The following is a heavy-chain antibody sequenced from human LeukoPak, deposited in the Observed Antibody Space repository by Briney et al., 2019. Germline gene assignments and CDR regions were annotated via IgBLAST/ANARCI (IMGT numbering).Heavy chain of an antibody. CDR1: GFTFSGFW. CDR3: ARSSYSSSSSV. J-gene: IGHJ3*01. Sequence: GGSLRLSCAVSGFTFSGFWMSRSRQAPGKGLEWVASINSDGSEGYYADVVKGRFTISRDNAKNSLYLQINSLRAEDTAVYYCARSSYSSSSSVWGQGTMVTVSS. V-gene: IGHV3-7*03. D-gene: IGHD6-6*01. CDR2: INSDGSEG.